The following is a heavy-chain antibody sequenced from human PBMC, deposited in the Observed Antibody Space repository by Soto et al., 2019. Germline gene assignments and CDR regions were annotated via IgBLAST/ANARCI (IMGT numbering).Heavy chain of an antibody. Sequence: ESGGGLVQPGGSLRLSCAASGFTFSSYAMSWVRQAPGKGLEWVSAISGSGGSTYYADSVKGRFTISRDNSKNTLYLQMNSLRAEDTAVYYCANSPAPPRYCSSTSCYTQAYWGQGTLVTVSS. CDR2: ISGSGGST. D-gene: IGHD2-2*02. CDR3: ANSPAPPRYCSSTSCYTQAY. V-gene: IGHV3-23*01. J-gene: IGHJ4*02. CDR1: GFTFSSYA.